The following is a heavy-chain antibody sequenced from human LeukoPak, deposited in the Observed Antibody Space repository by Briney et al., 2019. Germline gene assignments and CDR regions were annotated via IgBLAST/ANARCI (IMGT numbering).Heavy chain of an antibody. Sequence: SVKVSCKASGGTFSSYAISWVRQAPGQGLEWMGRIITILGIANYAQKFQGRVTITADKSTSTAYMELSSLRSEDTAVYYCARADYYGSGSQIDYWDQGTLVTVSS. CDR3: ARADYYGSGSQIDY. V-gene: IGHV1-69*04. J-gene: IGHJ4*02. CDR1: GGTFSSYA. D-gene: IGHD3-10*01. CDR2: IITILGIA.